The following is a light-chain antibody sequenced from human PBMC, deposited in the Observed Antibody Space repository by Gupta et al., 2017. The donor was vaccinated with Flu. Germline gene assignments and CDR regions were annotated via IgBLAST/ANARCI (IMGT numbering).Light chain of an antibody. Sequence: DIQMTQSPSSLSASVGDRVTITCRASQSISSYLNWYQQKPGKAPKLLIYAASSLQSGVPSRFSGSGSGTDFTLTISRLQPEDFATYYCQQSDSTRYNFGPGTKMELK. J-gene: IGKJ2*01. V-gene: IGKV1-39*01. CDR1: QSISSY. CDR2: AAS. CDR3: QQSDSTRYN.